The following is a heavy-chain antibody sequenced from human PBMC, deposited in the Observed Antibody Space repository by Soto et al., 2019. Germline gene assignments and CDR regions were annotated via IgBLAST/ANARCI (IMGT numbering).Heavy chain of an antibody. D-gene: IGHD4-17*01. CDR3: AHRQRTVYFDY. CDR2: IYWDDDK. V-gene: IGHV2-5*02. CDR1: GFSLSTSGVG. Sequence: QITLKESGPTLVKPTQTLTLTCTFSGFSLSTSGVGVGWIRQPPGKALEWLALIYWDDDKRYSPSLKSRLTITADNAKPQVVLTMPNMDPVDTATYYCAHRQRTVYFDYCGPGTLVTVSS. J-gene: IGHJ4*02.